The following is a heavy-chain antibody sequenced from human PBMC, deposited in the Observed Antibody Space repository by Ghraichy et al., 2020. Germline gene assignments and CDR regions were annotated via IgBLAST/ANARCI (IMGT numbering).Heavy chain of an antibody. Sequence: SETLSLTCTVSGYSISSGYYWGWIRQPPGKGLEWIGSIYHSGSTYYNPSLKSRVTISVDTSKNQFSLKLSSVTAADTAVYYCARFKGFTMVRGFSDYWGQGTLVTVSS. CDR3: ARFKGFTMVRGFSDY. V-gene: IGHV4-38-2*02. CDR1: GYSISSGYY. D-gene: IGHD3-10*01. CDR2: IYHSGST. J-gene: IGHJ4*02.